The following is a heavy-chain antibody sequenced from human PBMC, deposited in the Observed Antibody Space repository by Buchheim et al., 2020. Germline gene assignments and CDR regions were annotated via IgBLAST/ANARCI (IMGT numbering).Heavy chain of an antibody. D-gene: IGHD6-13*01. V-gene: IGHV4-34*01. J-gene: IGHJ6*02. CDR1: GGSFSGYY. CDR3: AKMYSSSWSNYYYYGMDV. CDR2: INHSGST. Sequence: QVQLQQWGAGLLKPSETLSLTCAVYGGSFSGYYWSWIRQPPGKGLEWIGEINHSGSTNYNPSLKSRVTISVDTSKNQFSLKLSSVTAADTAVYYCAKMYSSSWSNYYYYGMDVWGQGTT.